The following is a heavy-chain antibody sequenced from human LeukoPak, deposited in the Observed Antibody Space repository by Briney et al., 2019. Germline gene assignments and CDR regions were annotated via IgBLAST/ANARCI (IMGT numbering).Heavy chain of an antibody. Sequence: SETLSLTCTVSGGSISSYYWSWIRQPPGKGLEWIGYIYYSGSTNYNPSLKSRVTISVDTSKNQFSLKLSSVTAADTAVYCCARGPVAIGDYFDYWGQGTLVTVSS. V-gene: IGHV4-59*01. D-gene: IGHD3-10*01. CDR3: ARGPVAIGDYFDY. J-gene: IGHJ4*02. CDR1: GGSISSYY. CDR2: IYYSGST.